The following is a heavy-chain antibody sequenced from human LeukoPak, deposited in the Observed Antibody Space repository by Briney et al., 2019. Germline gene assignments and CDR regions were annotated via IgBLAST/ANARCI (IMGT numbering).Heavy chain of an antibody. CDR3: AKGLTRGGGFDY. D-gene: IGHD1-14*01. Sequence: PGGSLRLSCAASGFTFSSYAMSWVRQAPGKGREWVSAISGSGGSTYYADSVKGRFTISRDNSKNTLYLQMNSLRAEDTAVYYCAKGLTRGGGFDYWGQGTLVTVSS. CDR2: ISGSGGST. J-gene: IGHJ4*02. CDR1: GFTFSSYA. V-gene: IGHV3-23*01.